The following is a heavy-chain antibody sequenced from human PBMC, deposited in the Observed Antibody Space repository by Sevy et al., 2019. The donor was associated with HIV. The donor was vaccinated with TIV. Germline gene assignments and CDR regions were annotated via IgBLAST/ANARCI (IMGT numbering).Heavy chain of an antibody. J-gene: IGHJ4*02. CDR3: TRWKGLQSIFDY. CDR1: GFILGDYA. D-gene: IGHD1-1*01. Sequence: GGSLRLSCTTSGFILGDYAMNWVRQAPGKGLEWVAFLKSKADGGTVDHAASVKGRFTISRDDSKSIAYLQMNDLTTEDTGVYYCTRWKGLQSIFDYWGQGPLVTVSS. V-gene: IGHV3-49*04. CDR2: LKSKADGGTV.